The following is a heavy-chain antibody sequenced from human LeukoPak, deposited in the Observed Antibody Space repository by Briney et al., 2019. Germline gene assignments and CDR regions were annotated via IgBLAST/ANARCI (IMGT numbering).Heavy chain of an antibody. CDR3: AKVVAGSRNAFDI. V-gene: IGHV3-74*01. J-gene: IGHJ3*02. CDR2: VNADGSSS. D-gene: IGHD6-19*01. Sequence: GGSLRLSCAASGFTFSSYSMNWVRQTPGKGLVWVSRVNADGSSSDYADSVKGRFTISRDNAMNTLYLQMNSLRAEDTALYYCAKVVAGSRNAFDIWGQGTMVTVSS. CDR1: GFTFSSYS.